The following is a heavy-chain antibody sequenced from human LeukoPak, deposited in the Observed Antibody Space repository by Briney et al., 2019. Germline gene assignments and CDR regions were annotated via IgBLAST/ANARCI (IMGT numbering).Heavy chain of an antibody. V-gene: IGHV1-2*02. CDR2: INPNSGGT. CDR1: GYTFTGYY. Sequence: ASVKVSCKASGYTFTGYYMHWVRQAPGQGLEWMGWINPNSGGTNFAQKFQGRVTMTRDTSISTAYMELSRLRSDDTAVYYCARFPRRITMIVVAYALDIWGQGTMVTVSS. J-gene: IGHJ3*02. CDR3: ARFPRRITMIVVAYALDI. D-gene: IGHD3-22*01.